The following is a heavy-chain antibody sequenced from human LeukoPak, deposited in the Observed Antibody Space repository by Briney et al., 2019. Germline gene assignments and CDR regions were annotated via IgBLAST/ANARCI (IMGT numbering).Heavy chain of an antibody. CDR2: INPSGGST. Sequence: ASVKVSCKASGYTFTSYYMHWVRQAPGQGLEWMGIINPSGGSTSYAQKFQGGVTMTRDTSTSTVYMGLSSLRSEYTAVYYCARDPGHGSGSLDYWGQGTLVTVSS. CDR1: GYTFTSYY. J-gene: IGHJ4*02. CDR3: ARDPGHGSGSLDY. D-gene: IGHD3-10*01. V-gene: IGHV1-46*01.